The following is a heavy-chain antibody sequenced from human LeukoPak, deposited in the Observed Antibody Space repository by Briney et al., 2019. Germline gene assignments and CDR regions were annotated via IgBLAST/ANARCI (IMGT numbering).Heavy chain of an antibody. CDR3: ARDPNRNYGAR. Sequence: ETLSLTCTVSGGSISSSSYYWGWIRQPPGKGLEWVSYISSSSSTIYYADSVKGRFTISRDNAENSLYLQMNSLRAEDTAVYYCARDPNRNYGARWGQGTLVTVSS. V-gene: IGHV3-48*01. CDR1: GGSISSSS. J-gene: IGHJ4*02. CDR2: ISSSSSTI. D-gene: IGHD1-7*01.